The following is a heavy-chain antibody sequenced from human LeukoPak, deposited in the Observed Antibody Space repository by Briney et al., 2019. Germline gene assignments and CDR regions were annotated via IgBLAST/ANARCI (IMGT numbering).Heavy chain of an antibody. CDR3: AKVMEDSAGYYGNYYYYGMDV. Sequence: GGSLRLSCAASGFTFSSYDMHWVRQAPGKGLEWVAVISHDGNDRYYAGSVKGRFTVSRDHSKSTLYLQMNSLRAEDTAVYYCAKVMEDSAGYYGNYYYYGMDVWGQGTTVTVSS. V-gene: IGHV3-30*18. CDR2: ISHDGNDR. J-gene: IGHJ6*02. D-gene: IGHD3-22*01. CDR1: GFTFSSYD.